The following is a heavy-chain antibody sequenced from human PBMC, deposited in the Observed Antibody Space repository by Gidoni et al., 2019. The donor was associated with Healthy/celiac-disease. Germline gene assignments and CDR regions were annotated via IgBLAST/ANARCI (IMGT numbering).Heavy chain of an antibody. CDR2: INPKSGGT. Sequence: QVQLVQSGAEVKKPGASVKVSCKASGYTFIGYYIHWVRPAPGHGLEWMGWINPKSGGTNYAQKFQGRVTMTRDTSITTAYMELSRLTSDDTAVYFCAREGFGGEDDYWGQGTLVTVSS. J-gene: IGHJ4*02. D-gene: IGHD3-10*01. CDR1: GYTFIGYY. V-gene: IGHV1-2*02. CDR3: AREGFGGEDDY.